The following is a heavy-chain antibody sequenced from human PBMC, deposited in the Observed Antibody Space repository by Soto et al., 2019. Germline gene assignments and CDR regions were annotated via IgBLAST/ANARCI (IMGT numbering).Heavy chain of an antibody. Sequence: EVQLLESGGGLVQPGGSLRLSCAASGFTFSNYIMNWVRQVPGKGLEWVSAIHAGGTTAFYADSVKGRFTISRDDSRNTLYLQMNSLPAEDSAVYYCAKHMGISYSGGLDNWGQGTLITVSS. CDR3: AKHMGISYSGGLDN. D-gene: IGHD2-21*01. V-gene: IGHV3-23*01. CDR1: GFTFSNYI. J-gene: IGHJ4*02. CDR2: IHAGGTTA.